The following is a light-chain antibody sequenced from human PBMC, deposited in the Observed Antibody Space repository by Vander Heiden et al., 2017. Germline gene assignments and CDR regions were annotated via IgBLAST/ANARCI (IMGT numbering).Light chain of an antibody. CDR2: SNN. J-gene: IGLJ3*02. CDR3: QSYDDTLSAWV. V-gene: IGLV1-40*01. Sequence: QSVLTQPASVSGAPGQRVTISCTGSSSNIGAGYGVHWYQHLPGTAPKLLIYSNNNRPSGVPDRFSGSKSGTSASLAITGLRAEDEGDYYCQSYDDTLSAWVFGGGTKLTVL. CDR1: SSNIGAGYG.